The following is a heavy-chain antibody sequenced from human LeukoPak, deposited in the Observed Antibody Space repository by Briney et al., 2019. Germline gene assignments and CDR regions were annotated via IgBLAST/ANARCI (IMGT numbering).Heavy chain of an antibody. J-gene: IGHJ6*02. CDR2: IGTAGDT. CDR3: ARGKVGSGYYYYYGMDV. V-gene: IGHV3-13*01. CDR1: GLTLRRYA. Sequence: GGSLRPSRAVSGLTLRRYAMQWVRPATGKGLEWVLAIGTAGDTYYPGSVKGRFTISRENAKNSLYLQMNSLRAGGTAVYYCARGKVGSGYYYYYGMDVWGQGTTVTVSS. D-gene: IGHD6-19*01.